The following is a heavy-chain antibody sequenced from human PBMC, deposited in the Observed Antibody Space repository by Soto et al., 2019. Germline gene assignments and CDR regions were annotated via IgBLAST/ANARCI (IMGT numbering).Heavy chain of an antibody. CDR2: IYWDDDK. V-gene: IGHV2-5*02. Sequence: SGPTLVNPTQTLTLTCTFSGFSLSTSGVGVGWIRQPPGKALEWLALIYWDDDKRYSPSLKSRLTITKDTSKNQVVLTMANMDPVDTATYYCAHRPLGYDILTGYLYNWFDPWGQGSLVTVSS. CDR1: GFSLSTSGVG. J-gene: IGHJ5*02. D-gene: IGHD3-9*01. CDR3: AHRPLGYDILTGYLYNWFDP.